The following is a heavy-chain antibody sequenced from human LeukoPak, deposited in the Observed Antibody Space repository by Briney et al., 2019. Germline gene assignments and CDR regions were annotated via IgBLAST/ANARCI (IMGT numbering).Heavy chain of an antibody. Sequence: GGSLRLSCAASGFTVSSNYMSWVRQAPGKGLEWVSAIGGSGGSTYYADSVKGRFTISRDNSKNTLYLQMNSLRAEDTALYYCARDPGVVAFHYFDYWGQGTLVTVSS. CDR3: ARDPGVVAFHYFDY. J-gene: IGHJ4*02. CDR1: GFTVSSNY. CDR2: IGGSGGST. V-gene: IGHV3-23*01. D-gene: IGHD3-3*01.